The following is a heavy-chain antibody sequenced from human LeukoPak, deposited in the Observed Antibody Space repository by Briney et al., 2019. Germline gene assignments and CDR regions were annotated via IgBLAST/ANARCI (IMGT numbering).Heavy chain of an antibody. V-gene: IGHV4-59*01. CDR2: IYYSGST. CDR3: ARVYGATHYFDY. J-gene: IGHJ4*02. CDR1: GGSIRSYY. Sequence: SETLSLTCTVSGGSIRSYYWSWIRQPPGKGLEWIGYIYYSGSTNYNPSPKSRVTISVDTSKNQFSLKLSSVTAADTAVYICARVYGATHYFDYWGQGTLVTVSS. D-gene: IGHD3-10*01.